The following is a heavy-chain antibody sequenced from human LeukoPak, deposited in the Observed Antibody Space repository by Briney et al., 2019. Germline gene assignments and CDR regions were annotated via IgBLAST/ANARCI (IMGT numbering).Heavy chain of an antibody. Sequence: SETLSLTCTVCGGSISSSSHYWGWIRQPPGKGLEWIGSIYYSGSTYYNPSLKSRVTISVDTSKNQFSLKLSSVTAADTAVYYCARRRPAASLNWFDPWGQGTLVTVSS. CDR1: GGSISSSSHY. J-gene: IGHJ5*02. V-gene: IGHV4-39*01. D-gene: IGHD2-2*01. CDR2: IYYSGST. CDR3: ARRRPAASLNWFDP.